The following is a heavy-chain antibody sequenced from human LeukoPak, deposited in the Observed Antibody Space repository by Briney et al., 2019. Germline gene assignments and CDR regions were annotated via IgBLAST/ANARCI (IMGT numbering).Heavy chain of an antibody. CDR1: GYTFTSYD. Sequence: VASVKVSCKASGYTFTSYDINWVRQATGQGLEWMGWMNPNSGNTCYAQKFQGRVTMTRNTSISTAYMELSSLRSEDTAVYYCARGIGSSSSSYFDYWGKGTLVTVSS. V-gene: IGHV1-8*01. J-gene: IGHJ4*02. CDR3: ARGIGSSSSSYFDY. CDR2: MNPNSGNT. D-gene: IGHD6-6*01.